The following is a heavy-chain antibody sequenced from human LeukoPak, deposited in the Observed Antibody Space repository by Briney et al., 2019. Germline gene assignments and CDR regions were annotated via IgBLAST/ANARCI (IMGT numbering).Heavy chain of an antibody. J-gene: IGHJ4*02. V-gene: IGHV4-59*01. CDR2: IYYSGST. CDR3: ARVYSSSCFDY. Sequence: SETLSLTCTVSGGSISSYYWSWIRQPPGKGLGWIGYIYYSGSTNYNPSLKSRVTISVDTSKNQFSLKLSSVTAADTAVYYCARVYSSSCFDYWGQGTLVTVSS. D-gene: IGHD6-13*01. CDR1: GGSISSYY.